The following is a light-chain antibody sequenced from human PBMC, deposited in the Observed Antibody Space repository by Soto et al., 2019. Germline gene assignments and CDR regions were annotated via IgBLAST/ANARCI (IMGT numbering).Light chain of an antibody. J-gene: IGKJ1*01. Sequence: EIVMTQSPATLSVSPGERATLSCRASQSVSSNLAWYQQKPGQAPRLLIYGASTRATGIPARFXGXGXGTXXXXXXXXXXSEDFAVYYCQXYNNWXPKTFGQGTKVEIK. CDR1: QSVSSN. CDR3: QXYNNWXPKT. CDR2: GAS. V-gene: IGKV3-15*01.